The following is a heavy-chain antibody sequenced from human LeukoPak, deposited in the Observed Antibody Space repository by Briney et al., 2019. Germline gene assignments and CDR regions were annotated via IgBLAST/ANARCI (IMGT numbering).Heavy chain of an antibody. V-gene: IGHV4-34*01. CDR3: ARRRLGGNWNSKEGAWFDP. J-gene: IGHJ5*02. CDR2: INHSGST. D-gene: IGHD1-7*01. CDR1: GGSFSGYY. Sequence: PSETLSLTCAVYGGSFSGYYWSWLRQPPGKGLEWIGEINHSGSTNYNPSLKSRVTISVDTSKNQLSLKLSSVTAADTAVYYCARRRLGGNWNSKEGAWFDPWGQGTLVTVSS.